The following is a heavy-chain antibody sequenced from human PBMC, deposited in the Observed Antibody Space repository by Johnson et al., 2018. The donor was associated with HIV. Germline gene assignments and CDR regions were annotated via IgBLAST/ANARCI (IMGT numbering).Heavy chain of an antibody. J-gene: IGHJ3*02. Sequence: VQLVESGGGLVQPGGSLRLSCAAPGFTFDDYGISWVRLVPGKGLEWVSGINWNGGTTGYVASVKGRFTLSRDNAKNSLHLKMNSLRAEDTAVYYCGRDFAAMIVVVPYAFDIWGQGTMVTVSS. CDR2: INWNGGTT. D-gene: IGHD3-22*01. V-gene: IGHV3-20*04. CDR1: GFTFDDYG. CDR3: GRDFAAMIVVVPYAFDI.